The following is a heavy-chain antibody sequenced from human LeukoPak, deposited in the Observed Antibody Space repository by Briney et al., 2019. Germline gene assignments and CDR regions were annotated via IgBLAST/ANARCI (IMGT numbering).Heavy chain of an antibody. CDR1: GGSISSYY. V-gene: IGHV4-59*01. J-gene: IGHJ6*02. Sequence: KPSETLSLTCTVSGGSISSYYWSWIRQPPGKGLEWIGYIYYSGSTNYNPSLKSRVTISVDTSKNQFSLKLSSVTAADTAVYYCARLNNYYYYGMDVWGQGTTVTVSS. CDR2: IYYSGST. D-gene: IGHD1/OR15-1a*01. CDR3: ARLNNYYYYGMDV.